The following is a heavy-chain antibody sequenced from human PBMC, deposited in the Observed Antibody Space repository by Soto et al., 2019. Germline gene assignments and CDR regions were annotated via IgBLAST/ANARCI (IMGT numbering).Heavy chain of an antibody. Sequence: SETLSLTCTVSGDSISSGDYYWSWIRQPPGKGLEWIGYIYYSGSTYYNPSLKSRVTISVDTSKNQFSLKLSSVTAADTAVYYCARDFRGGHYYDSSGYHNPLDYWGQGTLVTVS. CDR2: IYYSGST. D-gene: IGHD3-22*01. V-gene: IGHV4-30-4*01. CDR1: GDSISSGDYY. J-gene: IGHJ4*02. CDR3: ARDFRGGHYYDSSGYHNPLDY.